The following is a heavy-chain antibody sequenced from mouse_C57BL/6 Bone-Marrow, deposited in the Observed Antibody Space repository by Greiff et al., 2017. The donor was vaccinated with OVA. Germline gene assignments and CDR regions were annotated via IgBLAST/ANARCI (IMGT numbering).Heavy chain of an antibody. CDR3: GPITTVVATDY. D-gene: IGHD1-1*01. CDR2: IHPNSGST. CDR1: GYTFTSYW. V-gene: IGHV1-64*01. J-gene: IGHJ2*01. Sequence: QVQLQQPGAELVKPGASVKLSCKASGYTFTSYWMHWVKQRPGQGLAWIGMIHPNSGSTNYNEKFKSKATLTVDKSSSTAYMQLSSLTSEDSAVYYCGPITTVVATDYWGQGTTLTVSS.